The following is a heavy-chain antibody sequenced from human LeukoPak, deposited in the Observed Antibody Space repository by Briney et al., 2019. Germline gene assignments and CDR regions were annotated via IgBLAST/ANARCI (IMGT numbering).Heavy chain of an antibody. CDR2: IYYSGST. Sequence: TPPETLSLTCTVSGGSISSSSYYWGWIRQPPGKGLEWIGNIYYSGSTYYNPSLKSRVTISEDTSKNQFSLKLSSVTAADTAVYYCARRSSSWYSKIDSWGQGTLVTVSS. CDR3: ARRSSSWYSKIDS. J-gene: IGHJ4*02. V-gene: IGHV4-39*01. CDR1: GGSISSSSYY. D-gene: IGHD6-13*01.